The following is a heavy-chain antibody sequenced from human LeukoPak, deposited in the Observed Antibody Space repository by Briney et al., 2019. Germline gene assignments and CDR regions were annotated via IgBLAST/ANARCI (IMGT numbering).Heavy chain of an antibody. Sequence: GGSLRLSCSASGFTFSTYPMHCVRQAPGKGLEYVSTIFANGDITSYAASVKGRFTTSRDNSKNTLYLQMSSLRPEDTAVYYCVKSPSDGLDVWGQGATVTVSS. J-gene: IGHJ6*02. V-gene: IGHV3-64D*09. CDR1: GFTFSTYP. CDR2: IFANGDIT. CDR3: VKSPSDGLDV.